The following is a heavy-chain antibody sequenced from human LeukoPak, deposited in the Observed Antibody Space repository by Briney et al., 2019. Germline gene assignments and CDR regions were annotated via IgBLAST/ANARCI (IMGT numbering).Heavy chain of an antibody. CDR2: IYHSGST. CDR3: AGEAAAAGNPPP. D-gene: IGHD6-13*01. V-gene: IGHV4-38-2*01. CDR1: GYSISSGYY. J-gene: IGHJ5*02. Sequence: PSETLSLTCAVSGYSISSGYYWGWIRQPPGKGLEWIGSIYHSGSTYYNPSLKSRVTISVDTSKNQFSLKLSSVTAADTAVYYCAGEAAAAGNPPPWGQGTLVTVSS.